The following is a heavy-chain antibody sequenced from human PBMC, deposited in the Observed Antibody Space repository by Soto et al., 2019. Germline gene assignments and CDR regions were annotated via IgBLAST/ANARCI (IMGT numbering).Heavy chain of an antibody. Sequence: PSETLSLTCTVSGGSISSYYWSWIRQPPGKGLEWIGYIYYSGSTNYNPSLKSRVTISVDTSKNQFSLKLSSVTAADTAVYYCARGRKGPSGYQGGDWFDPWGQGTLVTVSS. CDR3: ARGRKGPSGYQGGDWFDP. D-gene: IGHD3-3*01. CDR2: IYYSGST. V-gene: IGHV4-59*01. CDR1: GGSISSYY. J-gene: IGHJ5*02.